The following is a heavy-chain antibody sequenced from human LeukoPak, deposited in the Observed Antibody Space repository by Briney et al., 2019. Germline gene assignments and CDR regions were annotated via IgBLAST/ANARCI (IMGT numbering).Heavy chain of an antibody. D-gene: IGHD3-10*01. CDR3: ARDGIYGSGSYYLDY. V-gene: IGHV3-48*03. CDR1: GFTFSSYE. CDR2: ISSSGSTI. Sequence: GGSLRLSCAASGFTFSSYEMNWVRQAPGKGLEWVSYISSSGSTIYYADSVKGRFTISRDNAKNSLYLQMNSLRAEDTAVYYCARDGIYGSGSYYLDYWGQGTPVTVSS. J-gene: IGHJ4*02.